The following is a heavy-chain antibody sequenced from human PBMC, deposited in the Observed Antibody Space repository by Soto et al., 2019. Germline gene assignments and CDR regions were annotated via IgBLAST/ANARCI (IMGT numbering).Heavy chain of an antibody. CDR3: ARAGGTTVTGLWHFDS. Sequence: QVQLEESGGGVVQPGRSLRLSCAASGFTFNTYSMHWVRQPPGKGLEWLAAIWYDGTQKYYADSVKGRFIISRDNSKTTLYLEMNSLRAEDTAVYYCARAGGTTVTGLWHFDSWGQGTLVTVSS. CDR1: GFTFNTYS. CDR2: IWYDGTQK. V-gene: IGHV3-33*01. D-gene: IGHD4-17*01. J-gene: IGHJ4*02.